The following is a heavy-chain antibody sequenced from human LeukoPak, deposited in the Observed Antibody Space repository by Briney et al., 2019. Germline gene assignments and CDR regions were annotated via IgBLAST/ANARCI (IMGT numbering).Heavy chain of an antibody. J-gene: IGHJ5*02. V-gene: IGHV3-21*01. CDR2: ISGSSSYI. CDR1: GFTFSSYW. CDR3: ARDQSSVAGTTYNWFDP. Sequence: PGGSLRLSCAASGFTFSSYWMSWVRQAPGKGLEWVSSISGSSSYIYYADSVKGRFTISRANAKNSLYLQMNSLRAEDTAVYYCARDQSSVAGTTYNWFDPWGQGTLVTVSS. D-gene: IGHD6-19*01.